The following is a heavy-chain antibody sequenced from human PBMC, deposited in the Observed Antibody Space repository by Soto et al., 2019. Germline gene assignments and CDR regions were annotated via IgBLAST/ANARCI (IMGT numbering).Heavy chain of an antibody. J-gene: IGHJ5*02. V-gene: IGHV3-30-3*01. Sequence: GGSLRLSCAASGFTFSSYAMHWVRQAPGKGLEWVAVISYHGSNKYYADSVKGRFTISRDNSKNTLYLQMNSLRAEDTAVYYCARVIYYYDSSASLDPWGQGTLVTVSS. CDR1: GFTFSSYA. CDR2: ISYHGSNK. CDR3: ARVIYYYDSSASLDP. D-gene: IGHD3-22*01.